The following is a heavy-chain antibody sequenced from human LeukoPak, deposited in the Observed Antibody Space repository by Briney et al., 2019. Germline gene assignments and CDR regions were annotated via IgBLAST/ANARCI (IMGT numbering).Heavy chain of an antibody. V-gene: IGHV3-23*01. CDR2: IYENGGTT. CDR1: GFTFRSHA. J-gene: IGHJ4*02. Sequence: GGSLRLSCVGSGFTFRSHAMSWVRQAPEKGLEFVSGIYENGGTTYYADSVKGRFTISRDNAENLLYLQMNSLRAEDTAVYYCTRDQEGSDYWGQGTLVTVSS. CDR3: TRDQEGSDY.